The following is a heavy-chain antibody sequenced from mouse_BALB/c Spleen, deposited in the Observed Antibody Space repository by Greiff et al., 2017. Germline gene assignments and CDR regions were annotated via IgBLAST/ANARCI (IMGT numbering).Heavy chain of an antibody. Sequence: EVQLVASGGGLVKPGGSLKLSCAASGFTFSSYAMSWVRQTPEKRLEWVASISSGGITYYPDSVKGRFTISRDNARNILYLQMSSLRSEDTAMYYCAREDYWGQGTSVTVSS. CDR2: ISSGGIT. CDR3: AREDY. J-gene: IGHJ4*01. CDR1: GFTFSSYA. V-gene: IGHV5-6-5*01.